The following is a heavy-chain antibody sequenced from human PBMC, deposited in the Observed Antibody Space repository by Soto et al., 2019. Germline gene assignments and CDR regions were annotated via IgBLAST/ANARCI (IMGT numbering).Heavy chain of an antibody. J-gene: IGHJ6*02. CDR1: GFTFSSYW. CDR2: IKQDGSEK. D-gene: IGHD1-1*01. V-gene: IGHV3-7*05. CDR3: AREPSGTGSYYYYGMDV. Sequence: ESGGGLVQPGGSLRLSCAASGFTFSSYWMSWVRQAPGKGLEWVANIKQDGSEKYYVDSVKGRFTISRDNAKNSLYLQMNSLRAEDPAVYYCAREPSGTGSYYYYGMDVWGQGTTVTVSS.